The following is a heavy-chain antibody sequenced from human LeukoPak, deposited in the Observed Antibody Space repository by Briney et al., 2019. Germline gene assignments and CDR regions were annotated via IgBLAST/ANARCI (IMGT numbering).Heavy chain of an antibody. Sequence: ASVKVSCKASGGTTSAIGWVRQAPGQGLEWMGGILPSVGTAHSSQKFQGRVTITADKSTSTAYMELSSLTSEDTAVYYCARGRLQLLLGADFFYYMGVWGKGTTVIISS. CDR1: GGTTSA. J-gene: IGHJ6*03. CDR2: ILPSVGTA. D-gene: IGHD5-18*01. V-gene: IGHV1-69*06. CDR3: ARGRLQLLLGADFFYYMGV.